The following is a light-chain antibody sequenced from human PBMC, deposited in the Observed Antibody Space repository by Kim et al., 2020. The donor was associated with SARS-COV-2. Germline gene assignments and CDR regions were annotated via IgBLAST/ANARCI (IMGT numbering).Light chain of an antibody. V-gene: IGKV1-5*03. J-gene: IGKJ1*01. CDR1: QIISSW. CDR3: QQYNSYWT. CDR2: KAS. Sequence: SASSGDRVTITCRARQIISSWLAWYQQKPGKAPKLLFYKASSLESGVPSRFSGSGSGTEFTLTISSLRPDDFATYYCQQYNSYWTFGQGTKVDSK.